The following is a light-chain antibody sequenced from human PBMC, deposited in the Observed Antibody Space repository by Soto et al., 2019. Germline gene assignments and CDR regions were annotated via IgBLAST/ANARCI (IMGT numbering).Light chain of an antibody. J-gene: IGKJ1*01. CDR3: QQYHDWPLT. CDR2: GAS. CDR1: QTISTN. V-gene: IGKV3D-15*01. Sequence: EIEMTQSPTTLSVSPGERGTLSCRASQTISTNLAWYQQKPVQAPRLLIYGASTRATGLPARFSGNGSGTDFTLTISSLQSEYFAVYYCQQYHDWPLTFGQGTRVDIK.